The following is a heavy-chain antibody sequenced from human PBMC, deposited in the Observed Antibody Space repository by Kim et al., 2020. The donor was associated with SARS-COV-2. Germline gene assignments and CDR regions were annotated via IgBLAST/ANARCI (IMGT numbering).Heavy chain of an antibody. V-gene: IGHV1-69*13. Sequence: SVKVSCKASGGTFSSYAISWVRLAPGQGLEWMGGIIPIFGTANYAQKFQGRVTITADESTSTAYMELSSLRSEDTAVYYCARGEWLGYYYYGMDVWGQGTTVTVSS. D-gene: IGHD3-3*01. CDR3: ARGEWLGYYYYGMDV. CDR1: GGTFSSYA. CDR2: IIPIFGTA. J-gene: IGHJ6*02.